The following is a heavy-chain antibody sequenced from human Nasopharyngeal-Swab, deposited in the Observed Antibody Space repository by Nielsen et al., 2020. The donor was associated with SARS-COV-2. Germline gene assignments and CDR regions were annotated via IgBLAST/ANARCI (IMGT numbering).Heavy chain of an antibody. CDR3: ARLYCSGGSCYSSGGDDY. Sequence: ASVQVSCKASGYTFTGYYMHWVRQAPGQGLEWMGRINPNSGGTNYAQKFQGRVTMTRDTSISTAYMELSRLRSDDTAVYYCARLYCSGGSCYSSGGDDYWGQGTLVTASS. CDR1: GYTFTGYY. V-gene: IGHV1-2*06. CDR2: INPNSGGT. J-gene: IGHJ4*02. D-gene: IGHD2-15*01.